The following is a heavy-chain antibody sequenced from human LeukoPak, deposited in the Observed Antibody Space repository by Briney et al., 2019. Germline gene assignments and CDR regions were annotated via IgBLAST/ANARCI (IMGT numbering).Heavy chain of an antibody. Sequence: GGSLRLSCAASGFTFSSYGMHWVRQAPGKGLEWVAFIRYDGSNKYYADSVKGRFTISRDNSKNTLYLQMNSLRAEDAAVYYCANSRGVVIPFDYWGQGTLVTVSS. CDR2: IRYDGSNK. CDR3: ANSRGVVIPFDY. V-gene: IGHV3-30*02. J-gene: IGHJ4*02. D-gene: IGHD3-3*01. CDR1: GFTFSSYG.